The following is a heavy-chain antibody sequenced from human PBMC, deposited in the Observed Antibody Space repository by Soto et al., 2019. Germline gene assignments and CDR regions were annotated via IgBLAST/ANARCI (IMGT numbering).Heavy chain of an antibody. D-gene: IGHD6-19*01. CDR1: GYSFTIYC. V-gene: IGHV5-51*01. CDR2: IYPGDSDT. CDR3: ARERGYSSGWYGKSNYYGMDV. J-gene: IGHJ6*02. Sequence: CKGSGYSFTIYCIGWVRQMPGKVLEWMGIIYPGDSDTRYSPSFQGQVTISADKSISTAYLQWSSLKASDTAMYYCARERGYSSGWYGKSNYYGMDVWGQGTTVTVSS.